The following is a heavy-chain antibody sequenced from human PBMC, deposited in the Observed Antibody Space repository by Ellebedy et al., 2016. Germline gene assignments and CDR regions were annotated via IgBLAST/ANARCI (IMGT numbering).Heavy chain of an antibody. CDR2: ISYDGSNK. CDR1: GFIFSTYA. V-gene: IGHV3-30-3*01. CDR3: ARDLDGDYWGVFDL. Sequence: GGSLRLSCAASGFIFSTYAMHWVRQAPGKGLEWVAVISYDGSNKSYADSVKGRFTISRDNSKNNLFLQMNSLRAEDTAVYYCARDLDGDYWGVFDLWGRGTLVTVSS. D-gene: IGHD4-17*01. J-gene: IGHJ2*01.